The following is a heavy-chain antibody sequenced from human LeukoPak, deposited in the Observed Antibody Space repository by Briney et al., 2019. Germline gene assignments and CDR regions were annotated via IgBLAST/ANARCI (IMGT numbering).Heavy chain of an antibody. CDR3: ARVSPSCYDSSGYYS. V-gene: IGHV4-59*01. CDR2: IYYSGST. J-gene: IGHJ4*02. D-gene: IGHD3-22*01. Sequence: PSETLSLTCTVSGGSISSYYWSWIRQPPGKGLEWIGYIYYSGSTNYNPSLKSRVTISVDTSKNQFSLKLSSVTAADTAVYYCARVSPSCYDSSGYYSWGQGTLVTVSS. CDR1: GGSISSYY.